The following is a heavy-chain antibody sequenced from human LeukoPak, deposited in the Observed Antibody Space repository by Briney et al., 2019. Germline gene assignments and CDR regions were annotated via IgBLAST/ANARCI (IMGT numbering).Heavy chain of an antibody. J-gene: IGHJ5*02. CDR1: GGTFSSYT. V-gene: IGHV1-69*02. CDR3: ARATKSYCSSTSCPKEWFDP. Sequence: SVKVSCKASGGTFSSYTISWVRQAPGQGLEWMGRIIPILGIANYAQKFQGRVTITADESTSTAYMELGSLRSEDTAVYYCARATKSYCSSTSCPKEWFDPWGQGTLVTVSS. D-gene: IGHD2-2*01. CDR2: IIPILGIA.